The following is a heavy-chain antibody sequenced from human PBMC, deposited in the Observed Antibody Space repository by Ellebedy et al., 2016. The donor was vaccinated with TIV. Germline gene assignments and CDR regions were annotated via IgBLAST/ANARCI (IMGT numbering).Heavy chain of an antibody. CDR1: GFFVSDHY. CDR3: ARLYSSSWYGFDY. CDR2: IYSGGST. Sequence: GESLKISCAVSGFFVSDHYLTWVRQAPGKGLEWVSVIYSGGSTYYADSVKGRFTISRDNSKNTLYLQMNSLRAEDTAVYYCARLYSSSWYGFDYWGQGTLVTVSS. J-gene: IGHJ4*02. V-gene: IGHV3-66*01. D-gene: IGHD6-13*01.